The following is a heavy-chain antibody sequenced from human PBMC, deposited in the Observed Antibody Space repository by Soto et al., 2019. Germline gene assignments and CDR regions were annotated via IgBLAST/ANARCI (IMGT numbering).Heavy chain of an antibody. Sequence: PSETLSLTCTVSGGSISSYYWSWIRQPPGKGLEWIGYIYYSGSTNYNPSLKSRVTISVDTSKNQFSLKLSSVTAADTAVYYCARGNNNSPIYYYCYYMDVWGKGTTVTVSS. D-gene: IGHD4-4*01. V-gene: IGHV4-59*01. CDR2: IYYSGST. J-gene: IGHJ6*03. CDR3: ARGNNNSPIYYYCYYMDV. CDR1: GGSISSYY.